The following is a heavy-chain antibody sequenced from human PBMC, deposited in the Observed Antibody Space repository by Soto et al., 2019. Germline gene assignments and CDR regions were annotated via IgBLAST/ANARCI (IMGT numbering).Heavy chain of an antibody. CDR2: IYPGDSDT. V-gene: IGHV5-51*01. CDR3: ARQPDYNILTGYSYYFDY. CDR1: GYSFTSYW. D-gene: IGHD3-9*01. Sequence: PGESLKISCKGSGYSFTSYWIGWVRQMPGKGLEWMGIIYPGDSDTRYSPSFQGQVTISVDKSISTAYLQWSSLKASDTAMYHCARQPDYNILTGYSYYFDYWGQGTLVTVSS. J-gene: IGHJ4*02.